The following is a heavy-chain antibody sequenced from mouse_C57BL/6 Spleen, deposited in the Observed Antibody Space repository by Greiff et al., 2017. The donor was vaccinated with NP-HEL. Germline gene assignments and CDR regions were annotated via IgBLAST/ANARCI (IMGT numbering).Heavy chain of an antibody. CDR1: GYTFTSYW. CDR3: ARSGRGAMDY. D-gene: IGHD3-2*02. J-gene: IGHJ4*01. CDR2: IDPSDSYT. Sequence: QVQLKQPGAELVKPGASVKLSCKASGYTFTSYWMQWVKQRPGQGLEWIGEIDPSDSYTNYNQKFKGKATLTVDTSSSTAYMQLSSLTSEDSAVYYCARSGRGAMDYWGQGTSVTVSS. V-gene: IGHV1-50*01.